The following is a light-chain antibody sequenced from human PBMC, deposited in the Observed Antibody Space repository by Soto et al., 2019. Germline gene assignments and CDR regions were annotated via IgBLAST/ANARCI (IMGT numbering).Light chain of an antibody. V-gene: IGKV3-20*01. CDR1: QSVSSSY. CDR2: GAS. J-gene: IGKJ1*01. Sequence: EIVLPQSPGTLSLSPGERATLSCRASQSVSSSYLAWYQQKPGQAPRLLIYGASSRATGIPDRFSGSGSGTDFTLTIRRLEPEDFEVYYCQQYGSSPWTFGQGTKVEIK. CDR3: QQYGSSPWT.